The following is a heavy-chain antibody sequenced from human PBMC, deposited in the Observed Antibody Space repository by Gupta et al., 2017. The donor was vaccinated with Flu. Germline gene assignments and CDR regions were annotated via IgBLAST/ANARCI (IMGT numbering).Heavy chain of an antibody. J-gene: IGHJ4*01. Sequence: VQLQESGPGLVKPSETLSLTCAVSGSSISSGYYWGWIRQPPGKGLEWIGSDHHSGSTYDNPPRESRVTVSVDTYKNKFSLRRNSVTAADTARYYCAGLHTLAGQGGVGDDGGQGILVAVSS. CDR1: GSSISSGYY. CDR2: DHHSGST. CDR3: AGLHTLAGQGGVGDD. V-gene: IGHV4-38-2*01. D-gene: IGHD6-19*01.